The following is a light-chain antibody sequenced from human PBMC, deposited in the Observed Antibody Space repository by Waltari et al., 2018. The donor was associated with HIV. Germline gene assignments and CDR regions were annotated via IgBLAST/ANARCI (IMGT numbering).Light chain of an antibody. Sequence: QSVLTQPPSVFAAPGQKVTISCSGCSSNIGNNYVSWYQQLPGTAPKLLIYDNYKRPSGIPDRFSGSKSGTSATLGITGFQTGDEADYYCGTWDSSLSAVIFGGGTKLTVL. CDR1: SSNIGNNY. V-gene: IGLV1-51*01. CDR3: GTWDSSLSAVI. J-gene: IGLJ2*01. CDR2: DNY.